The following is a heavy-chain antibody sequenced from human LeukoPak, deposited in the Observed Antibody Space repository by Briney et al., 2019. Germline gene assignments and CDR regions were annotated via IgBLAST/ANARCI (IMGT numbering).Heavy chain of an antibody. CDR2: IYPGDSGT. CDR3: ARRGYCSGGSCYSRYFDY. J-gene: IGHJ4*02. V-gene: IGHV5-51*01. Sequence: PGESLKISCKGPGYSFTSYWIGWVRQMPGKGLEWMGIIYPGDSGTRYSPSFQGQVTISADKSISTAYLQWSSLKASDTAMYYCARRGYCSGGSCYSRYFDYWGQGTLVTVSS. CDR1: GYSFTSYW. D-gene: IGHD2-15*01.